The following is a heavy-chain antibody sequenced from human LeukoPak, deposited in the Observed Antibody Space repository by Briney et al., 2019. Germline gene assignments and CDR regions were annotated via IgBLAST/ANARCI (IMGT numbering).Heavy chain of an antibody. J-gene: IGHJ4*02. V-gene: IGHV4-59*01. CDR2: MCYTGST. D-gene: IGHD3-10*01. CDR1: GDSITGYY. CDR3: ARLFAGSGSYYAPRFDY. Sequence: PSETLSLTCSISGDSITGYYWSWIRQPRGKGLEWIEYMCYTGSTNYNPSLKSRVTISVDTSKNQFSLKLSSVTAADTAVYYCARLFAGSGSYYAPRFDYWGLGTLVTVSS.